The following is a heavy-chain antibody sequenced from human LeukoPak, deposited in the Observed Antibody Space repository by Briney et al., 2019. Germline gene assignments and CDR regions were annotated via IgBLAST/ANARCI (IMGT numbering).Heavy chain of an antibody. CDR2: IHPTGNT. D-gene: IGHD6-6*01. CDR1: GGSTNNESYY. J-gene: IGHJ3*02. Sequence: SETLSLTCTASGGSTNNESYYWSWIRQPAGKGLEWIGRIHPTGNTMCNPSLESRVTISIDTSKNQFSLKLSSVTAADAAVYYCASHYSRSGIDAFDIWGQGTVVTVSS. CDR3: ASHYSRSGIDAFDI. V-gene: IGHV4-61*02.